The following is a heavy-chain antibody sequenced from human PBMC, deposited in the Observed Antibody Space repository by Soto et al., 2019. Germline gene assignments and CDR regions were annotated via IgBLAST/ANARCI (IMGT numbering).Heavy chain of an antibody. V-gene: IGHV3-7*01. CDR3: ARDIGIDYGMDV. D-gene: IGHD3-16*02. CDR2: IKKDGSET. J-gene: IGHJ6*02. Sequence: ESGGRLVRPGGSLRLSCAVSGFTFNDYWISWVRQAPGKGLEWVANIKKDGSETSYGDSVKGRFTISRDNARNLLYLQMTSLRVEDTAVYYCARDIGIDYGMDVWGQGTTVTVSS. CDR1: GFTFNDYW.